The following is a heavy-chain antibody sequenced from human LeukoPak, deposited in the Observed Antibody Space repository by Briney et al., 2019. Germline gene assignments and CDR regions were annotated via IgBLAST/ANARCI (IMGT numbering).Heavy chain of an antibody. D-gene: IGHD6-19*01. CDR2: ISSGSGTI. CDR3: ARDPAGAGIYYDY. J-gene: IGHJ4*02. CDR1: GFTFSTYS. Sequence: GSLRLSCVASGFTFSTYSMNWVRQAPGKGLEWISYISSGSGTIHYADSVKGRFTISRDNAKNSLYLQMNSLRAEDTAVYYCARDPAGAGIYYDYWGQGTLVTVSS. V-gene: IGHV3-48*01.